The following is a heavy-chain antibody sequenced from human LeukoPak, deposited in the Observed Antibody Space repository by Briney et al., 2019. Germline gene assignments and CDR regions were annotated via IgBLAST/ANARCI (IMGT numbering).Heavy chain of an antibody. V-gene: IGHV3-21*01. Sequence: GGSLRLSCEASGFIFSSYSMNWVRQAPGKGLEWVSSISSPSSHIYYADSVRGRFIISRDDAKNSLYLQMNSLRAEDTAVYYCARESSSSWSSNFDYWGQGTLVTVSS. J-gene: IGHJ4*02. CDR2: ISSPSSHI. CDR1: GFIFSSYS. D-gene: IGHD6-13*01. CDR3: ARESSSSWSSNFDY.